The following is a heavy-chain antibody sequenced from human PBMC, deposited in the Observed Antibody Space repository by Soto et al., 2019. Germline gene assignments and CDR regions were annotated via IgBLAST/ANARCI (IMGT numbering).Heavy chain of an antibody. CDR2: IYYSGST. D-gene: IGHD3-22*01. CDR3: ARIGSGYYQHTTDY. Sequence: QVQLQESGPGLVKPSETLSLTCTVSGGSVSSGSYYWSWIRQPPGKGLEWIGYIYYSGSTNYNPSPKSRVTISVDTSKNQFSLKLSSVTAADTAVYYCARIGSGYYQHTTDYWGQGTLVTVSS. V-gene: IGHV4-61*01. CDR1: GGSVSSGSYY. J-gene: IGHJ4*02.